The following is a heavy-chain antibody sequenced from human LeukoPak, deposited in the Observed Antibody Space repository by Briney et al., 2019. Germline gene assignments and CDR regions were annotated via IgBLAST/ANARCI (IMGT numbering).Heavy chain of an antibody. CDR3: ATDHSMANTAWWFDP. J-gene: IGHJ5*02. D-gene: IGHD5-24*01. Sequence: ASVEVSCKASGYTITNNYMHWVRQAPGQGLEWMGVINPSGTGTSYAQKFQGRITMSRDTSTSTVYMELSSLRSEDTAFYYCATDHSMANTAWWFDPWGQGTLVTVSS. V-gene: IGHV1-46*01. CDR1: GYTITNNY. CDR2: INPSGTGT.